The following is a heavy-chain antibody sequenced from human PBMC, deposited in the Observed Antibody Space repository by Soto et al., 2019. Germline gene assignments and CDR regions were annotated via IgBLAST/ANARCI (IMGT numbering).Heavy chain of an antibody. D-gene: IGHD5-18*01. CDR3: SSGILV. J-gene: IGHJ4*02. Sequence: QVQLQESGPGLVKPSQTLSLTCTVSGGSINSGGYCWSWIRQHPGKGLDWIGCISYGGSTSYNPSLKSRVSISVHTSKNQFSPKLTSVTAADSAVYYCSSGILVWGQGALITVSS. V-gene: IGHV4-31*03. CDR1: GGSINSGGYC. CDR2: ISYGGST.